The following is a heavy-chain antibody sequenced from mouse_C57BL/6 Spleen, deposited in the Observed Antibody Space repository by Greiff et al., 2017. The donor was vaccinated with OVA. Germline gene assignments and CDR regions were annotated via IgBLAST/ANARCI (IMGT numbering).Heavy chain of an antibody. V-gene: IGHV1-4*01. Sequence: QVQLQQSGAELVRPGASVKMSCKASGYTFTSYTMHWVKQRPGQGLEWIGYINPSSGYTKYNQKFKDKATLTADKSSSTAYMQLSSLTSEDSAVYCCARRENWDGLAYWGQGTLVTVSA. J-gene: IGHJ3*01. D-gene: IGHD4-1*01. CDR1: GYTFTSYT. CDR3: ARRENWDGLAY. CDR2: INPSSGYT.